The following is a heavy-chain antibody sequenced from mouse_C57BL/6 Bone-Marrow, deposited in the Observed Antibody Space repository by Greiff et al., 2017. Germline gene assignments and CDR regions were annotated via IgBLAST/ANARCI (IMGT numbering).Heavy chain of an antibody. Sequence: VQVVESGGGLVKPGGSLKLSCAASGFTFSSYTMSLVRQTPEKRLEWVATISGGGGNTYYPDSVKGQFTISRDNDKNALYLQMSSLRSEDTALYYCARHFYGYDPFAYWGQGTLVTVSA. CDR3: ARHFYGYDPFAY. CDR2: ISGGGGNT. V-gene: IGHV5-9*01. D-gene: IGHD2-2*01. CDR1: GFTFSSYT. J-gene: IGHJ3*01.